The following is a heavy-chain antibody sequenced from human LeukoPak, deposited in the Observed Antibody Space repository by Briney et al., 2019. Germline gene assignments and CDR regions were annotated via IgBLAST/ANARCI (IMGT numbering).Heavy chain of an antibody. V-gene: IGHV4-39*07. CDR3: ARAPILWWSSPDAFDI. D-gene: IGHD2-21*01. Sequence: SETLSLTCTVSGGSISSSSYYWGWIRQPPGKGLEWIGSIYYSGSTYYNPSLKSRVTISVDTSKNQFSLKLSSVTAADTAVYYCARAPILWWSSPDAFDIWGQGTMVTVSS. J-gene: IGHJ3*02. CDR2: IYYSGST. CDR1: GGSISSSSYY.